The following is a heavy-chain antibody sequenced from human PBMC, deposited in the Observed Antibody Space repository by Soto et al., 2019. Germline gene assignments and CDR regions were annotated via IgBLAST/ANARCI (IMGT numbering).Heavy chain of an antibody. V-gene: IGHV1-2*04. D-gene: IGHD3-3*01. CDR3: ARDRTIFGLGWYYGMDV. CDR1: GYTFTGYY. CDR2: INPNSGGT. Sequence: QVLLVQSGAEVKKPGASVKVSCKASGYTFTGYYMHWVRQAPGQGLEWMGWINPNSGGTNYAQKFQGWVTMTRDTSISTAYMELSRLRSDDSAVYYCARDRTIFGLGWYYGMDVWGQGTTVTVSS. J-gene: IGHJ6*02.